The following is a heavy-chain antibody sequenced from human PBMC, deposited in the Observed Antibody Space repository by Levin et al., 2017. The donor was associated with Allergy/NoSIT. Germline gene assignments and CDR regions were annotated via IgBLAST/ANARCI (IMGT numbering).Heavy chain of an antibody. CDR2: IIPILGIA. Sequence: SVKVSCKASGGTFSSYTISWVRQAPGQGLEWMGRIIPILGIANYAQKFQGRVTITADKSTSTAYMELSSLRSEDTAVYYCARDFLAGEAVAEHAFDIWGQGTMVTVSS. CDR1: GGTFSSYT. V-gene: IGHV1-69*04. CDR3: ARDFLAGEAVAEHAFDI. J-gene: IGHJ3*02. D-gene: IGHD6-19*01.